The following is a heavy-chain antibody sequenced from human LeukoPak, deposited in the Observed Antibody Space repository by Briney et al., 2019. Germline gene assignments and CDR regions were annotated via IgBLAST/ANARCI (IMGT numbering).Heavy chain of an antibody. V-gene: IGHV3-11*06. CDR3: VKDSSSGSYFDY. J-gene: IGHJ4*02. CDR1: GFTFSDYF. CDR2: ISGSGSHT. D-gene: IGHD3-10*01. Sequence: GGSLRLSCAASGFTFSDYFMTWIRQAPGKGLECVSYISGSGSHTDYADSVKGRFTISRDNSRNTLHLQMSSLRVEDTAVYYCVKDSSSGSYFDYWGQGTLVTVSS.